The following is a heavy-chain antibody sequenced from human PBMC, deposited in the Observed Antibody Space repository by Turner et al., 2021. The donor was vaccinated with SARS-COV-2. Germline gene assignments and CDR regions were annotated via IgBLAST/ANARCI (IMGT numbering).Heavy chain of an antibody. CDR2: SNPNNGDT. Sequence: QVQLVQSGAEVKKPGASVQVFCKTSGYTFTDYKIYWMRQAPGQGLEWMGWSNPNNGDTVYAQNFHGRVTVTWDTSIGTAYMDLSRLTSDDTAVYYCARGPRGYDFWSGYPNWFDPWGQGTLVTVSS. D-gene: IGHD3-3*01. V-gene: IGHV1-2*02. CDR1: GYTFTDYK. J-gene: IGHJ5*02. CDR3: ARGPRGYDFWSGYPNWFDP.